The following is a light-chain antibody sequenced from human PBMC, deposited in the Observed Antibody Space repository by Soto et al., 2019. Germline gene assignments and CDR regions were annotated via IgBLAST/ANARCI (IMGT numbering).Light chain of an antibody. CDR1: QSVRSN. CDR2: GAS. CDR3: QQYNNWPPT. V-gene: IGKV3-15*01. J-gene: IGKJ1*01. Sequence: EIVMTQSPATLSVSPLERATLSCRASQSVRSNLGWYQQKSGQAPRLLIYGASTRATGAPARFSGSAPGTEFTLTISSLESEDFAVYYCQQYNNWPPTFGQGTKVDI.